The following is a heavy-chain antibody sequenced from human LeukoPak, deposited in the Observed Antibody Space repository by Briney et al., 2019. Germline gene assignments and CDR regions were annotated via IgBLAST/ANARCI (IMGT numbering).Heavy chain of an antibody. CDR2: INTNTGNP. D-gene: IGHD3-10*01. CDR1: GYTFTNYA. CDR3: ARSGGSGSHYARYYYYYMDV. V-gene: IGHV7-4-1*02. J-gene: IGHJ6*03. Sequence: ASVKVSCKASGYTFTNYAINRVRDAPGQGLEWMGGINTNTGNPTYAQGFTGRFVFSLDTSVSTAYLQISSLKAEDTAVYCCARSGGSGSHYARYYYYYMDVWGKGTTVTVSS.